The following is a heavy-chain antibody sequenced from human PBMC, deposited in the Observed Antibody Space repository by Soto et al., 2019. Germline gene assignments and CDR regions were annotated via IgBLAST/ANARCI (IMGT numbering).Heavy chain of an antibody. CDR3: ATVVAAMVLRFDY. V-gene: IGHV4-31*03. D-gene: IGHD5-18*01. Sequence: SETLSLTCTVSGGSISSNNYYWSWIRQHPERGLEWIGYIYYSGKTYYNPSLKSRVSISADTSKNQFSLNLTSVTAADTAVYYCATVVAAMVLRFDYWGQGNLVTVSS. J-gene: IGHJ4*02. CDR1: GGSISSNNYY. CDR2: IYYSGKT.